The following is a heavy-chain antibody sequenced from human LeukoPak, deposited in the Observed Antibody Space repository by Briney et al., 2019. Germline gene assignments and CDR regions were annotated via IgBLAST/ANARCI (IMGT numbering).Heavy chain of an antibody. CDR1: GYTFTGYY. J-gene: IGHJ6*03. CDR2: INPNSGGT. D-gene: IGHD1-26*01. CDR3: ARNGFSGSYVYYYYYMDV. Sequence: GASVKVSCKASGYTFTGYYMHWVRQAPGQGLEWMGWINPNSGGTNYAQKLQGRVTMTRDTSISTAYMELSRLRSDDTAVYYYARNGFSGSYVYYYYYMDVWGKGTTVTISS. V-gene: IGHV1-2*02.